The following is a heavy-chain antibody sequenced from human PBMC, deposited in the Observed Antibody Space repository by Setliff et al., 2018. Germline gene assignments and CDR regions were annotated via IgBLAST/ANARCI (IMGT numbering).Heavy chain of an antibody. D-gene: IGHD6-19*01. V-gene: IGHV4-61*09. CDR2: IYTSWST. CDR1: GDSISSRRNY. Sequence: SETLSLTCTVSGDSISSRRNYWGWFRQPAGKELEWIGQIYTSWSTNYNPPLKSRVTMSVDTTKNQFSLKLTSATAADTAVYFCARVSGTSGWFRKDPHFFYYYMDVWGAGTSVTVSS. J-gene: IGHJ6*03. CDR3: ARVSGTSGWFRKDPHFFYYYMDV.